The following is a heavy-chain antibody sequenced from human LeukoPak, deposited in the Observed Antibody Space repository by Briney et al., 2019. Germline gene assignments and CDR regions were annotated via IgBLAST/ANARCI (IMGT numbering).Heavy chain of an antibody. D-gene: IGHD2-21*01. CDR2: IIHSGRT. Sequence: SETLSLTCTVYDESFSDYFWIWIRQPPGEGLEWIAEIIHSGRTKSDRIKDNPSLQSRVTISIDTVNTQYSLKLTSVSAAVTGIYYSARHSPGARGIAAWGQGTLVTVSS. CDR1: DESFSDYF. V-gene: IGHV4-34*12. CDR3: ARHSPGARGIAA. J-gene: IGHJ4*02.